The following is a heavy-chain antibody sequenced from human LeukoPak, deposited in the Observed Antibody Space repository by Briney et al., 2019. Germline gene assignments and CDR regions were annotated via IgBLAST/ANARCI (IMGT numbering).Heavy chain of an antibody. D-gene: IGHD2-15*01. CDR2: INPSGGST. CDR1: GYTFTSYY. V-gene: IGHV1-46*01. CDR3: ARAPFDYCSDGSCPAALDY. J-gene: IGHJ4*02. Sequence: ASVKVSCKASGYTFTSYYMQWVRQAPGQGLGWMGIINPSGGSTSYAQKFQGRVTMTRDTSTSTVYMELSSLRSADTAMYYCARAPFDYCSDGSCPAALDYWGQGALVTVSS.